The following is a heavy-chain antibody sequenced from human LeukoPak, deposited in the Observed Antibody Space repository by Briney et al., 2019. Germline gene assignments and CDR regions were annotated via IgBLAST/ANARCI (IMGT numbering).Heavy chain of an antibody. CDR3: ARGSSGWYKGVDY. Sequence: PGGSLRLSCVASGFSFSSYVMNWVRQAPGTGLEWVSAISGNGGSTYYADSVKGRFTISRDNAKNSLYLQMNSLRAEDTAVYYCARGSSGWYKGVDYWGQGTLVTVSS. D-gene: IGHD6-19*01. CDR1: GFSFSSYV. V-gene: IGHV3-23*01. CDR2: ISGNGGST. J-gene: IGHJ4*02.